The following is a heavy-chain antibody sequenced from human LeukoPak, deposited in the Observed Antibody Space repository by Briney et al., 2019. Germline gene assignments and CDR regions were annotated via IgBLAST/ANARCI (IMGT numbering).Heavy chain of an antibody. CDR3: AKDGTVTTFDLYYMDV. V-gene: IGHV3-23*01. CDR2: ISGSGGST. J-gene: IGHJ6*03. CDR1: GFTFSSYA. D-gene: IGHD4-11*01. Sequence: GGSLRLSCAASGFTFSSYAMSWVRQAPGKGLEWVSAISGSGGSTYYADSVKGRFTISRDNSENTLYLQMNSLRAEDTAVYYCAKDGTVTTFDLYYMDVWGKGTTVTVSS.